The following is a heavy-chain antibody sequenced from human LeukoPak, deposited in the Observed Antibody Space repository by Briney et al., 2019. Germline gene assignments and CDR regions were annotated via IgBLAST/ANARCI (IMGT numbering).Heavy chain of an antibody. D-gene: IGHD1-26*01. V-gene: IGHV1-2*02. J-gene: IGHJ4*02. CDR1: GYTFTGYY. CDR3: ARDLSGIKGYFDY. CDR2: INPNSGGT. Sequence: ASVKVSCKASGYTFTGYYMHWVRQAPGQGLEWMGWINPNSGGTNYAQKFQGRVTMTRDTFISTAYMELSRLRSDDTAVYYCARDLSGIKGYFDYWGQGTLVTVSS.